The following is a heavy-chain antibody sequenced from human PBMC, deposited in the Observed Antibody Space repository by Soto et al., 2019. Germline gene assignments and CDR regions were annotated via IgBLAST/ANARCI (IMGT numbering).Heavy chain of an antibody. Sequence: ASVKVSCKASGYTFTSYDINWVRQATGQGLEWMGWMNPNSGNTGYAQKFQGRVTMTRNTSISTAYMELSSLRSEDTAVYYCARFFMTTVTTDSELYYYYMDVWGKGTTVTVSS. CDR3: ARFFMTTVTTDSELYYYYMDV. D-gene: IGHD4-17*01. V-gene: IGHV1-8*01. CDR1: GYTFTSYD. J-gene: IGHJ6*03. CDR2: MNPNSGNT.